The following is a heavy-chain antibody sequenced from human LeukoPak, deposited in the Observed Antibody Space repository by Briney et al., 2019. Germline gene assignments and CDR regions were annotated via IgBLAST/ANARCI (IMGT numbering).Heavy chain of an antibody. D-gene: IGHD3-22*01. CDR1: GFSLSSHS. Sequence: GGSLRLSCEASGFSLSSHSMNWVRQAPGKGLEWVSSISSGSTYINYADSVRVRFTISRDNAKNSVYLQLNSLRVEDTAVYYCARVSQVDDYYDSNAQEGFDMWDHGTMVTVSS. V-gene: IGHV3-21*01. CDR3: ARVSQVDDYYDSNAQEGFDM. J-gene: IGHJ3*02. CDR2: ISSGSTYI.